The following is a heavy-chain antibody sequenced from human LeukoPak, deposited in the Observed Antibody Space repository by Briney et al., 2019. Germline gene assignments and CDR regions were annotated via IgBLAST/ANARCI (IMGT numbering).Heavy chain of an antibody. CDR2: ISGSGGTT. CDR3: ARESAFSSGWRLVTPGNAFDI. Sequence: GGSLRLSCAASGFTFSSYGMSWVRQAPGKGLEWVSAISGSGGTTYYADSVKGRFTISRDNAKNSLYLQMNSLRAEDTAVYYCARESAFSSGWRLVTPGNAFDIWGQGTMVTVSS. CDR1: GFTFSSYG. V-gene: IGHV3-23*01. D-gene: IGHD6-19*01. J-gene: IGHJ3*02.